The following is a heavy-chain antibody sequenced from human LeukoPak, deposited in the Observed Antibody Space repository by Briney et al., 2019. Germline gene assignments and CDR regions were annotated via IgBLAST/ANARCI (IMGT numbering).Heavy chain of an antibody. D-gene: IGHD3-16*02. Sequence: ASVKVSCKASGYTFTGYYMHWVRQAPGQGLEWMGWMNPNSGNTGYAQKFQGRVTMTRNTSISTAYMELSSLRSEDTAVYYCARNVAYDYVWGSYRLKPGVWGQGTLVTVSS. CDR3: ARNVAYDYVWGSYRLKPGV. J-gene: IGHJ4*02. CDR1: GYTFTGYY. CDR2: MNPNSGNT. V-gene: IGHV1-8*02.